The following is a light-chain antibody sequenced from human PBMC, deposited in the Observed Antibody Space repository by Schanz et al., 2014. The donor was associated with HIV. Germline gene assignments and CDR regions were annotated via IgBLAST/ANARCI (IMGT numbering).Light chain of an antibody. CDR2: GAS. Sequence: AIRMTQSPSSFSASTGDRVTVTCRASQGISSYLAWYQQKPGKAPKLLIYGASTLQSGVPLRFSGSGSGTDFTLTINGLQPDDFATYYCQQYDSYPYTFGQGTKLEIK. CDR3: QQYDSYPYT. V-gene: IGKV1-8*01. CDR1: QGISSY. J-gene: IGKJ2*01.